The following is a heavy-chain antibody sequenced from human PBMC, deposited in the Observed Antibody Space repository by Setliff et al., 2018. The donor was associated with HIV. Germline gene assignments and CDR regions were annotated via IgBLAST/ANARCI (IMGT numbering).Heavy chain of an antibody. CDR1: GYTFTDYF. CDR3: ARDGEGGYYEK. CDR2: INPRGGNT. V-gene: IGHV1-46*01. J-gene: IGHJ4*02. Sequence: ASVKVSCKASGYTFTDYFIHWVRQAPGHGLEWMEIINPRGGNTTYAQVFRGRVTMTRDTSTSTVYMELTGLRSEDTAMYYCARDGEGGYYEKWGQGTLVTVSS. D-gene: IGHD3-22*01.